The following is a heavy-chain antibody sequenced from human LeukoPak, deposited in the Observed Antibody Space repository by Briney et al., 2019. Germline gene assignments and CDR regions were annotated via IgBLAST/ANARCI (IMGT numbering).Heavy chain of an antibody. Sequence: GGPLRFSFQAPDLTLRNYDLNWFRQAPGKGLEWASLISIISRYIYYKDSVRGRFTISRDDAKNSLYLEMNSLRAEDTAVYYCARADCSSSTCYLRRSWFDPWGQGTLVTVSS. V-gene: IGHV3-21*01. CDR2: ISIISRYI. D-gene: IGHD2-2*01. CDR3: ARADCSSSTCYLRRSWFDP. J-gene: IGHJ5*02. CDR1: DLTLRNYD.